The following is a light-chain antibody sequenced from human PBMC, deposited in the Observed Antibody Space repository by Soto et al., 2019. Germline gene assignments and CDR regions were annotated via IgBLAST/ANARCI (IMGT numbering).Light chain of an antibody. CDR2: EVS. Sequence: QSVLTQPASVSGSPGQSITISCTGTNSDIGSYNYVSWYQQHPGKAPKLIIYEVSDRPSGVSSRFSGSKSGNTASLTISGLPAEDEADYYCSSYTSSGTLFGTGTKLTVL. CDR1: NSDIGSYNY. CDR3: SSYTSSGTL. J-gene: IGLJ1*01. V-gene: IGLV2-14*01.